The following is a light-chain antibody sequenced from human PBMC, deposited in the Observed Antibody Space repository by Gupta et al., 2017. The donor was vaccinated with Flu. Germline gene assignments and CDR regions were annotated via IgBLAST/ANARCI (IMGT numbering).Light chain of an antibody. V-gene: IGKV3-20*01. Sequence: EILLTQSPGTLSLSPGERATLSCRASQSVSSSHLAWYQQRPGQAPRLLIYGASSRATSIPDRFSGSGSGTDFTLTISRLEPEDFAVYYCQQYGSSRTFGQGTKVEIK. J-gene: IGKJ1*01. CDR2: GAS. CDR1: QSVSSSH. CDR3: QQYGSSRT.